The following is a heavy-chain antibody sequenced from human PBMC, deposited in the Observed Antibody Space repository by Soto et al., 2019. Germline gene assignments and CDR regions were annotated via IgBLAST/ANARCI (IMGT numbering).Heavy chain of an antibody. CDR3: ARGQRGTTGWYFDL. CDR2: IYYSGST. CDR1: GGSISSGGYY. V-gene: IGHV4-31*03. D-gene: IGHD4-17*01. J-gene: IGHJ2*01. Sequence: QVQLQESGPGLVKPSQTLSLTCTVSGGSISSGGYYWSWIRQHPGKGLEWIGYIYYSGSTYYNPSLQGRGTISVRTSKTQFSLKLSSVTAADTAVYYCARGQRGTTGWYFDLWGRGTLVTVSS.